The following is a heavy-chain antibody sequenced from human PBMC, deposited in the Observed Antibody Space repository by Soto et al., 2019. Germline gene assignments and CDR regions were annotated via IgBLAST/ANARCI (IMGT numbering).Heavy chain of an antibody. Sequence: ASVKVSCKPSGYSFSDYFIQWVRQAPGQGLEWVAWINPKTAATNYAKKFQGRVSLTWDTSSTTAYMELTRLRPDDTAVYYCARIKWGMNYSNGMDVWGQGTTVTVSS. CDR3: ARIKWGMNYSNGMDV. V-gene: IGHV1-2*02. J-gene: IGHJ6*02. CDR2: INPKTAAT. CDR1: GYSFSDYF. D-gene: IGHD1-26*01.